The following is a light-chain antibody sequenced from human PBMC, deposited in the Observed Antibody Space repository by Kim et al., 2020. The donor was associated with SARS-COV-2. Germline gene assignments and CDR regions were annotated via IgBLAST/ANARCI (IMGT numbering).Light chain of an antibody. CDR3: QHYDNVPPT. V-gene: IGKV1-33*01. Sequence: DIQMTQSPASLSASVGDRVTITCQASQDISDSLSWYQQKPEKAPKLLIYDAYNVETGVPSRFSGSGSGTDFTFTISSLQPEDIATYYCQHYDNVPPTFGQGTKVDIK. J-gene: IGKJ1*01. CDR2: DAY. CDR1: QDISDS.